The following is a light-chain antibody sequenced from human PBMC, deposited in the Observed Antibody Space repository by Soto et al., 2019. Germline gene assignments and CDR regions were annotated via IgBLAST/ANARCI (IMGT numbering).Light chain of an antibody. CDR3: HQYAWLYT. V-gene: IGKV3-20*01. Sequence: IVLTQSPGTLSLSPGERATLSCRASQSVSNNYLAWYQQKPGQAPRLLMYGASYRATGIPDRFSGSGSGTDFTLTISRLEPEDFAVYYCHQYAWLYTFGQGTNLEIK. CDR2: GAS. J-gene: IGKJ2*01. CDR1: QSVSNNY.